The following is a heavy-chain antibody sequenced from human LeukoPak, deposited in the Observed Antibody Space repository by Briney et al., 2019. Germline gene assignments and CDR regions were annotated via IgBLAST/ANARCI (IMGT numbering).Heavy chain of an antibody. J-gene: IGHJ6*03. CDR2: INQDGSGK. CDR1: GFTFSTYW. Sequence: GGSLRLSCAASGFTFSTYWMTWVRQAPGKGLEWVANINQDGSGKYYVDSVKGRFTISRDNAKNSLYLQMNSLRAEDTAVYYCARPQYFYYMDVWGKGTTVTVSS. V-gene: IGHV3-7*01. CDR3: ARPQYFYYMDV.